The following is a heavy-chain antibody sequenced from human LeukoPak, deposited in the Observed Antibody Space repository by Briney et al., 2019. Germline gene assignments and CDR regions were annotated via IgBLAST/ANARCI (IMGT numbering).Heavy chain of an antibody. D-gene: IGHD6-19*01. CDR1: GFTFSDYS. V-gene: IGHV3-21*01. Sequence: GGSLRLSCAASGFTFSDYSMYWVRQAPGKRLEWVSSVSSSSRYIYYADSVKGRFTVSRDNAKNPLYLQMNSLRAEDTAMYYCAREAYSSGWYQVGEYNWFDPWGQGTLVTVSS. CDR2: VSSSSRYI. CDR3: AREAYSSGWYQVGEYNWFDP. J-gene: IGHJ5*02.